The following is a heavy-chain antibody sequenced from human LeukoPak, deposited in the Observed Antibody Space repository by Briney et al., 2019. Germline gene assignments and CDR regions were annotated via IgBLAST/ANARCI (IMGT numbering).Heavy chain of an antibody. CDR1: GGSFSGYY. CDR2: INHSGST. CDR3: ARWGRLYYYDSSGYSFDY. V-gene: IGHV4-34*01. Sequence: PSGTLSLTCAVYGGSFSGYYWSWIRQPPGRGLEWIGEINHSGSTNYNPSLKSRVTISVDTSKNQFSLKLSSVTAADTAVYYCARWGRLYYYDSSGYSFDYWGQGTLVTVSS. J-gene: IGHJ4*02. D-gene: IGHD3-22*01.